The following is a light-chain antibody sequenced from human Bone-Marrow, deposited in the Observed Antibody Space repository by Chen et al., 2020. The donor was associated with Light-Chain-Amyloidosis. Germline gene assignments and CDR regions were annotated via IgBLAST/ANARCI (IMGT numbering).Light chain of an antibody. CDR2: STN. Sequence: QTVVTQEPSFSVSPGGTVTLTCGLSSGSVSTYYYPAWYQQTPGQAPRTLIYSTNTRSSGVPDRFSGSIPGNKAALTITGAQADDESVYYCVLYVGSGIWVFGGGTKLTVL. CDR3: VLYVGSGIWV. J-gene: IGLJ3*02. CDR1: SGSVSTYYY. V-gene: IGLV8-61*01.